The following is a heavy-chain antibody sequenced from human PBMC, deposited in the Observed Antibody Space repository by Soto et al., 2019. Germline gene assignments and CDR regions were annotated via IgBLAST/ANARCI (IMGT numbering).Heavy chain of an antibody. CDR1: GGSISSGGYS. V-gene: IGHV4-30-2*01. J-gene: IGHJ4*02. Sequence: QLQLQESGSGLVKPSQTLSLTCAVSGGSISSGGYSWSWIRHPPGKGLEWIRYIYHSGSTYYNPSLKSRVTISVDRRKNQFSLKLSSVTAADTAVYYCAAGGGLPRYYWGQGTLVTVSS. CDR2: IYHSGST. D-gene: IGHD5-12*01. CDR3: AAGGGLPRYY.